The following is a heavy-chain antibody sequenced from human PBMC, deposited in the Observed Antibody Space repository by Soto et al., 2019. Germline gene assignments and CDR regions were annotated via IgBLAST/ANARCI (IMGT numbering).Heavy chain of an antibody. CDR3: ARASYGDHDWFDP. CDR2: MNPNGGNT. Sequence: QVQLVQSGAEVRAPGASVRVSCKASGYTFKNYDINWVRQATGQGLEWMGWMNPNGGNTGYAQKFHGRVTMTRNTSLSTAYLELSSLNSEDTAMYYCARASYGDHDWFDPWGQGTRVTVSS. CDR1: GYTFKNYD. V-gene: IGHV1-8*01. J-gene: IGHJ5*02. D-gene: IGHD4-17*01.